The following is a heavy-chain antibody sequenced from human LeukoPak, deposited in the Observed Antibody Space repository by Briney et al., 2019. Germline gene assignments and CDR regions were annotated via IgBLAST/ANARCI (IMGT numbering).Heavy chain of an antibody. CDR1: GYSFTGYY. CDR2: INPNSGGT. CDR3: ARDGLLTIFGVVSYYYYCMDV. Sequence: GASVKVSCKASGYSFTGYYMYWVRQAPGQGLEWMGWINPNSGGTNYAQKFQGRVTMTRDTSISTAYMELSSLRSEDTAVYYCARDGLLTIFGVVSYYYYCMDVWGKGTTVTVSS. D-gene: IGHD3-3*01. J-gene: IGHJ6*03. V-gene: IGHV1-2*02.